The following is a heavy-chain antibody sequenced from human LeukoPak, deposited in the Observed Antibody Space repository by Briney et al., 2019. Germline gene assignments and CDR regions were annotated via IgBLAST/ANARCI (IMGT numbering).Heavy chain of an antibody. CDR2: ISYDGGNK. D-gene: IGHD2-2*01. Sequence: GGSLRLSCAASGFTFSSYAMHWVRQAPGKGLEWVAVISYDGGNKYYADSVKGRFSISRDNSKNTLYLQMNSLRAEDTAVYYCARDAYCSSTSCYAEYFQHWGQGTLVTVSS. J-gene: IGHJ1*01. CDR1: GFTFSSYA. V-gene: IGHV3-30-3*01. CDR3: ARDAYCSSTSCYAEYFQH.